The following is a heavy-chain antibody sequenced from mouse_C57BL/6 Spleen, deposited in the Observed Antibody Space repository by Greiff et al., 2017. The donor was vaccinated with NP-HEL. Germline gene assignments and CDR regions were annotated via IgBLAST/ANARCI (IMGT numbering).Heavy chain of an antibody. CDR1: GFTFSDYY. J-gene: IGHJ1*03. CDR3: ARIYYYGSSYPWYFDV. V-gene: IGHV5-16*01. CDR2: INYDGSST. Sequence: DVKLVESEGGLVQPGSSMKLSCTASGFTFSDYYMAWVRQVPEKGLEWVANINYDGSSTYYLDSLKSRFIISRDNAKNILYLQMSSLKSEDTATYYCARIYYYGSSYPWYFDVWGTGTTVTVSS. D-gene: IGHD1-1*01.